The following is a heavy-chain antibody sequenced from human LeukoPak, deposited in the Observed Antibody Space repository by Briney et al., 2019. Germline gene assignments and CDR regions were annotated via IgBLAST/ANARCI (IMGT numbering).Heavy chain of an antibody. CDR2: MNPNSGNT. Sequence: ASVKVSCKASGYTFTSYDINWVRQATGQGLEWMGWMNPNSGNTGYAQKFQGRVTMTRNTSISTAYMELSSLRAEDTAVYYCAKAIMIVVVTNPDYWGQGTLVTVSS. V-gene: IGHV1-8*01. CDR3: AKAIMIVVVTNPDY. CDR1: GYTFTSYD. D-gene: IGHD3-22*01. J-gene: IGHJ4*02.